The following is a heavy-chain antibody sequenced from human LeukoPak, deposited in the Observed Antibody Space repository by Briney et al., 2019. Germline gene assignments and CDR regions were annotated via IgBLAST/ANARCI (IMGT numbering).Heavy chain of an antibody. V-gene: IGHV3-9*01. CDR1: GFTFDDYA. CDR2: ISWNSGSI. Sequence: GGSLRLSCAASGFTFDDYAMHWVRQAPGKGLEWVSGISWNSGSIGYADSVKGRFSISRDNSKSTLYLQMNSLRAEDTAVYYCAKDQGRSSTSQEFDYWGQGTLVTVSS. J-gene: IGHJ4*02. CDR3: AKDQGRSSTSQEFDY. D-gene: IGHD2-2*01.